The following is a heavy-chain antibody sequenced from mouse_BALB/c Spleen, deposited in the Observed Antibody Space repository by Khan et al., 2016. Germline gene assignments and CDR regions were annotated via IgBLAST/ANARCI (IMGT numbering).Heavy chain of an antibody. CDR3: ARAGNYRYDGAMDY. CDR2: ISSGSSSL. V-gene: IGHV5-17*02. J-gene: IGHJ4*01. D-gene: IGHD2-14*01. Sequence: EVELVESGGGLVQPGGSRKLSCAASGFTFSSFGMHWVRQAPEKGLEWVTYISSGSSSLYYADTVKGRFTISRDNPKNILFLEITSLRSEDTAMYFCARAGNYRYDGAMDYWGQGTSVTVSS. CDR1: GFTFSSFG.